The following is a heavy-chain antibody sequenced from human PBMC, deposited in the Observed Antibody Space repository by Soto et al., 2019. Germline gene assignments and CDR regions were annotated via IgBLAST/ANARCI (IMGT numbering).Heavy chain of an antibody. CDR2: TYYRSKWYN. D-gene: IGHD3-3*01. CDR1: GDSVSSNSAA. CDR3: ARAVSITIFGVVPNYLAY. J-gene: IGHJ4*02. V-gene: IGHV6-1*01. Sequence: SQTLSLTCAISGDSVSSNSAAWNWIRQSPSRGLEWLGRTYYRSKWYNDYAVSVKSRITINPDTSKNQFSLQLNSVTPEDTAVYYCARAVSITIFGVVPNYLAYPGQGTLVPVSS.